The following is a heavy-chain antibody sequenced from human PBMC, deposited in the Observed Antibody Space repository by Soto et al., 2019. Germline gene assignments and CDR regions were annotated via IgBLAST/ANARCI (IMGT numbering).Heavy chain of an antibody. CDR2: ISYDGSNK. CDR1: GFTFSSYA. V-gene: IGHV3-30-3*01. D-gene: IGHD3-22*01. J-gene: IGHJ3*02. Sequence: QVQLVESGGGVVQPGRSLRLSCAASGFTFSSYAMHWVRQAPGKGLEWVAVISYDGSNKYYADSVKGRFTISRDNSKNTLYLQMNSLRADDTAVYYCARDGQYDSSGYADAFYIWGQGTMVTVSS. CDR3: ARDGQYDSSGYADAFYI.